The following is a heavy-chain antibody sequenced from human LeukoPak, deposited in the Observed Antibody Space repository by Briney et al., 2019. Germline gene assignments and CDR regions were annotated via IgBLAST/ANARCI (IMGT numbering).Heavy chain of an antibody. V-gene: IGHV4-34*01. CDR2: INHSGST. D-gene: IGHD2-2*01. Sequence: SETLSLTRAVYGGSFSGYYWSWIRQPPGKGLEWIGEINHSGSTNYNPSLKSRVTISVDTSKNQFSLKLSSVTAADTAVYYCARRHCSSTSCPNWFDPWGQGTLVTVSS. CDR3: ARRHCSSTSCPNWFDP. J-gene: IGHJ5*02. CDR1: GGSFSGYY.